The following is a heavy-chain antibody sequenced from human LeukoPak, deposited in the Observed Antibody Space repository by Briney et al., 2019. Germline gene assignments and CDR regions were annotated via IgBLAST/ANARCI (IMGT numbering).Heavy chain of an antibody. Sequence: PGGSLRLSCAASGFTFTYYWMSWVRQAPGKGLEWVANINQDDTQKFYVDSVKGRFAISKDNAKNSVYLQMNSLRVEDTAVYYCARDPDYDFWTAGYYFDYWGQGTLVTVSS. V-gene: IGHV3-7*01. CDR3: ARDPDYDFWTAGYYFDY. CDR2: INQDDTQK. J-gene: IGHJ4*02. CDR1: GFTFTYYW. D-gene: IGHD3-3*01.